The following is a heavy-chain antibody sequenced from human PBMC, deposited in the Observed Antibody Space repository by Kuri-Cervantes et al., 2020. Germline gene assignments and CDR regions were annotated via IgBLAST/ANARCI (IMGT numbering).Heavy chain of an antibody. D-gene: IGHD6-13*01. CDR1: GYTFTSYG. Sequence: ASVKVSCKASGYTFTSYGISWVRQAPGQGLEWMGWISAYNGNTNYAQKFQGRVTMTRDTSTSTVYMELSSLRSEDTAVYYCARDGGLQLASFDPWGQGTLVTVSS. CDR3: ARDGGLQLASFDP. CDR2: ISAYNGNT. V-gene: IGHV1-18*01. J-gene: IGHJ5*02.